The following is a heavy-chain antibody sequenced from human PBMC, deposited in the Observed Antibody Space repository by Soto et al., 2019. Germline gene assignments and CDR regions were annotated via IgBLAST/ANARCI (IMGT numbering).Heavy chain of an antibody. V-gene: IGHV3-73*02. CDR3: TSPILEAGLGFDY. CDR2: IRNKANDYAT. Sequence: EVQLVESGGGLVQPGGSLKLSCAASGFTFSDSPMYWVRQASGKGLEWVGRIRNKANDYATQFAASVKGRVTISRDDSKNTAYLQMNSLKTEDTAVYYCTSPILEAGLGFDYWGQGALVTVSS. CDR1: GFTFSDSP. D-gene: IGHD6-13*01. J-gene: IGHJ4*02.